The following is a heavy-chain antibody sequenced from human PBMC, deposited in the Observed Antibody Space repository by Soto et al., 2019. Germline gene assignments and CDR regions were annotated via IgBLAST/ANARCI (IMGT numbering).Heavy chain of an antibody. CDR3: ARHPERIAQIGWFDP. D-gene: IGHD6-13*01. CDR2: ISYDGSNK. V-gene: IGHV3-30*03. Sequence: GGSLILSCAASGFTFSSYGMHWVRQAPGKGLEWVAVISYDGSNKYYADSVKGRFTISRDNAKNSLYLQMNSLRAEDTAVYYCARHPERIAQIGWFDPWGQGTLVTVSS. J-gene: IGHJ5*02. CDR1: GFTFSSYG.